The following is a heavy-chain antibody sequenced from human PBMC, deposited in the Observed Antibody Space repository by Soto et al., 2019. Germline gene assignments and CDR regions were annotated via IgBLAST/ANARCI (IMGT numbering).Heavy chain of an antibody. Sequence: LSLTCTVSGGSISSYYWSWIRQPPGKGLEWIGYIYYSGSTNYNPSLKSRVTISVDTSKNQFSLKLSSVTAADTAVYYCARSADYSFPHYGMDVWGQGTTVTVSS. CDR1: GGSISSYY. CDR3: ARSADYSFPHYGMDV. V-gene: IGHV4-59*01. D-gene: IGHD4-4*01. CDR2: IYYSGST. J-gene: IGHJ6*02.